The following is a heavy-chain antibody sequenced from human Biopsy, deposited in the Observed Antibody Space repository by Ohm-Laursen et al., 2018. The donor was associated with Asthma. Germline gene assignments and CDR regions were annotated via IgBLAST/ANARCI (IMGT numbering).Heavy chain of an antibody. J-gene: IGHJ4*01. D-gene: IGHD4-11*01. V-gene: IGHV3-30*18. Sequence: SLRLSCAASGFTFSRYAIHWVRQAPGKGLEWVAVISHDGQTQHYAESVKGRFALSRDNSQNTLDLQMISLRTDDTAVYYCAKRRGYSDFNDFDYWGHGTLVTVSS. CDR1: GFTFSRYA. CDR2: ISHDGQTQ. CDR3: AKRRGYSDFNDFDY.